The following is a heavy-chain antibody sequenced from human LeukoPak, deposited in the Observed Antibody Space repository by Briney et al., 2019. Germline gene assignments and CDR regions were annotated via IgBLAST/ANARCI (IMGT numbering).Heavy chain of an antibody. J-gene: IGHJ4*02. CDR1: GGSISSGDYY. D-gene: IGHD2-2*01. V-gene: IGHV4-30-4*01. CDR3: ARYCSSTSAKNFDY. CDR2: IYYSGST. Sequence: PSQTLSLTCTVSGGSISSGDYYWSWIRQPPGKGLEWIGYIYYSGSTYYNPSLKSRVAISVDTSKNQFSLKLSSVTAADTAVYYCARYCSSTSAKNFDYWGQGTLVTVSP.